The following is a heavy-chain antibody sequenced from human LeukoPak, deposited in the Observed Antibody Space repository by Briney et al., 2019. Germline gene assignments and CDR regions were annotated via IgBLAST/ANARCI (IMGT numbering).Heavy chain of an antibody. Sequence: PSXXLSLTCTVSGGSISSYYWSWIRQPPGKGLEWIGYIYYSGSTNYNPSLKSRVTISVDTSKNQFSLKLSSVTAADTAVYYCARDEGGYGFDYWGQGTLVTVSS. CDR3: ARDEGGYGFDY. CDR2: IYYSGST. CDR1: GGSISSYY. J-gene: IGHJ4*02. V-gene: IGHV4-59*01. D-gene: IGHD5-12*01.